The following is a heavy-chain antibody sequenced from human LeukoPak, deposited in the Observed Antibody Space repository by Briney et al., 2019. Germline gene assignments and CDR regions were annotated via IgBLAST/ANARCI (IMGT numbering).Heavy chain of an antibody. CDR1: GFTFSSYS. CDR2: ISYDGSNK. V-gene: IGHV3-30*03. J-gene: IGHJ4*02. CDR3: VPSYCSSTSCYHYFDY. D-gene: IGHD2-2*01. Sequence: PGGSLRLSCAASGFTFSSYSMNWVRRAPGKGLEWVAVISYDGSNKYYADSVKGRFTISRDNSKNTLYLQMNSLRAEDTAVYYCVPSYCSSTSCYHYFDYWGQGTLVTVSS.